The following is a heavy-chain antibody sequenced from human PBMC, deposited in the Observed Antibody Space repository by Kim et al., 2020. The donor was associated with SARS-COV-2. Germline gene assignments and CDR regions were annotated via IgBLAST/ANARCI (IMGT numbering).Heavy chain of an antibody. V-gene: IGHV1-8*01. J-gene: IGHJ6*02. Sequence: HAQKFQDRATMTRNTSISTAYMELSRLRSDDTAVYYCARVTILGVVIPMDVWGQGTTVTVSS. D-gene: IGHD3-3*01. CDR3: ARVTILGVVIPMDV.